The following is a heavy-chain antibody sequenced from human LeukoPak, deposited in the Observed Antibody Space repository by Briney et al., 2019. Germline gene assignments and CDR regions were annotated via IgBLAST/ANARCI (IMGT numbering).Heavy chain of an antibody. Sequence: GGSLRLSCAASGFTFSSYWMHWVRQAPGKGLVWISRINTDGSSTTYADSVKGRFTISRDNAKNTLYLQMKSLRAEDTAVYYCVRLSWELGDGGVTWGQGTLVTVSS. CDR1: GFTFSSYW. V-gene: IGHV3-74*01. D-gene: IGHD1-26*01. CDR2: INTDGSST. J-gene: IGHJ5*02. CDR3: VRLSWELGDGGVT.